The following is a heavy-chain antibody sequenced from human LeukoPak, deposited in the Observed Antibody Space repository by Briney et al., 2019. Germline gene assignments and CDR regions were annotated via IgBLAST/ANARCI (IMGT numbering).Heavy chain of an antibody. CDR3: ARDSCSSNSCSFDY. CDR2: IYTTGDT. J-gene: IGHJ4*01. D-gene: IGHD2-2*01. V-gene: IGHV4-61*02. CDR1: GGSISNGAYH. Sequence: SETLSLTCTVSGGSISNGAYHWSWIRQPAGKGMEWIGRIYTTGDTNYNPSLKSRVTMSRDTSKNQFSLSLTSVTAADTAIYYCARDSCSSNSCSFDYWGLGTLVTVSS.